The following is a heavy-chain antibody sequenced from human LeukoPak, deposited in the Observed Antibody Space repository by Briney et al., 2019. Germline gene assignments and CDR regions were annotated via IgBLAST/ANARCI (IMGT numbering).Heavy chain of an antibody. D-gene: IGHD3-10*01. CDR1: GFTFSDYA. Sequence: AGTSLRLSCAASGFTFSDYAMHWVRQAPGKGLEWVAVISKEGNNKYYVDSVKGRFTISRGNSKNTLYLQMDSLRAEDTAVFYCARDHYYSSGTYQGYWGQGTLVTVSS. V-gene: IGHV3-30*03. J-gene: IGHJ4*02. CDR3: ARDHYYSSGTYQGY. CDR2: ISKEGNNK.